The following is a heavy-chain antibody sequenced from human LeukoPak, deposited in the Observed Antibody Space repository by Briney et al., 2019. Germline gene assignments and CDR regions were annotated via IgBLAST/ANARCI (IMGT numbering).Heavy chain of an antibody. CDR3: ARGRRWCESVFDY. CDR2: TYYRSKWYN. J-gene: IGHJ4*02. Sequence: SQTLSLTCAISRDNVYNNSAAWNGRRQSPSRGLEWLVRTYYRSKWYNDYAVSVTSLITISPDTSKNQFSLQMKSVTPGDTAVYYCARGRRWCESVFDYWGQGTLVTVSS. CDR1: RDNVYNNSAA. D-gene: IGHD4/OR15-4a*01. V-gene: IGHV6-1*01.